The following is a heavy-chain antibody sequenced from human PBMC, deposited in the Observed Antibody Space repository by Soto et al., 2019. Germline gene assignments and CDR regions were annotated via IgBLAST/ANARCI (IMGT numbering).Heavy chain of an antibody. Sequence: QLQLQESGPGLVKASDTLSLTCSVSGGSISSNIYYWGWIRQPPGKGLEWIGSIYYSGRTYYNASLMSRVTMSVDTSKNQFSLKLSPLTAADTAVYYCARHPTASTHGMDVWGQGTPVTVSS. CDR2: IYYSGRT. D-gene: IGHD6-6*01. CDR3: ARHPTASTHGMDV. V-gene: IGHV4-39*01. J-gene: IGHJ6*02. CDR1: GGSISSNIYY.